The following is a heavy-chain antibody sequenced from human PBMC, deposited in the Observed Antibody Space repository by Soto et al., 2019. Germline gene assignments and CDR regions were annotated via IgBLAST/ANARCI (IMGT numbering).Heavy chain of an antibody. V-gene: IGHV3-48*02. J-gene: IGHJ6*02. Sequence: RRLSCVVSGFTLSHYGMNWVRQAPGKGLEWISYIGSTGTTTYYADSVKGRFTISRDYAKNSLYLQMNSLRDVDTAVYYCARVRVMSEIYGMDVWGHGTTVTVSS. D-gene: IGHD2-21*01. CDR1: GFTLSHYG. CDR3: ARVRVMSEIYGMDV. CDR2: IGSTGTTT.